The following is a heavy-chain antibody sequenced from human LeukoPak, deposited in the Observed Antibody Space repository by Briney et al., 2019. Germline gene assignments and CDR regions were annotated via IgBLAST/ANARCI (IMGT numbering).Heavy chain of an antibody. Sequence: GGSQRLSCAASGFTFSSYSMNWVRQAPGKGQEWVSYISSSSSTIYYAGSVKGRFTISRDNAKNSLYLQMNSLRAEFTAVYYCARDAGGCGGDCPSFDYWGQGTLVTVSS. CDR1: GFTFSSYS. CDR2: ISSSSSTI. CDR3: ARDAGGCGGDCPSFDY. D-gene: IGHD2-21*01. J-gene: IGHJ4*02. V-gene: IGHV3-48*01.